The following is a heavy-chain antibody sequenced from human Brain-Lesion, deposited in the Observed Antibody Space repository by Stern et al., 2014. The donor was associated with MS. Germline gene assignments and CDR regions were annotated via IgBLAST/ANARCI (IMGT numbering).Heavy chain of an antibody. J-gene: IGHJ4*02. CDR2: FDPEDGET. CDR3: ATLSPGAGGNYYRHFDY. Sequence: VQLEESGAEVKKPGASVKVSCKVSGYTLTELSMHWVRQAPRKGLEGMGGFDPEDGETIYAQKFQGRVTMTEDTSTDTAYMELSSLRSEDTAVYYCATLSPGAGGNYYRHFDYWGQGTLVTVSS. V-gene: IGHV1-24*01. CDR1: GYTLTELS. D-gene: IGHD1-26*01.